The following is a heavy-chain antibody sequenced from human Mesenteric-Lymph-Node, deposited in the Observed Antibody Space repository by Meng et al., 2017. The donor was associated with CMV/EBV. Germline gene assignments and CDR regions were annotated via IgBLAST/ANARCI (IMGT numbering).Heavy chain of an antibody. CDR3: ARDPGGWYPYFDF. Sequence: LRLSCVASGFTFSNYWMHWVRQAPGKGLVWVSRIKTDGSSTTYTDSVKGRFTVSRDNAKNTLYLQMNSLRAEDTAVYYCARDPGGWYPYFDFWGQGTLVT. V-gene: IGHV3-74*01. CDR1: GFTFSNYW. D-gene: IGHD6-19*01. CDR2: IKTDGSST. J-gene: IGHJ4*02.